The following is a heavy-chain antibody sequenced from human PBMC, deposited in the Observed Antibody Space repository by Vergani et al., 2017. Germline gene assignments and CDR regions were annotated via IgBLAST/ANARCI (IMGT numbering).Heavy chain of an antibody. D-gene: IGHD3-22*01. Sequence: EVQLVESGGGLVQPGGSLRLSCAASGFTFSSYWMSWVRQAPGKGLEWVANIKQDGSEKYYVDSVKGRFTIARDNAKNSLYLQMNSLRAEDTAVYSCARVPTYYYDSSGYYETDYYYYYYMDVWGKGTTVTVSS. V-gene: IGHV3-7*01. J-gene: IGHJ6*03. CDR2: IKQDGSEK. CDR1: GFTFSSYW. CDR3: ARVPTYYYDSSGYYETDYYYYYYMDV.